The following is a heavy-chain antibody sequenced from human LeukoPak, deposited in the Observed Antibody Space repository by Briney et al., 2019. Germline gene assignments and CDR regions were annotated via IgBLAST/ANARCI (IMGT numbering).Heavy chain of an antibody. CDR1: GGSISSSSYY. D-gene: IGHD3-10*01. Sequence: PSETLSLTCTVSGGSISSSSYYWGWIRQPPGKGLEWIGSIYYSGSTYYNPSLKSRVTISVDMSKNQFSLKLSSVTAADTAVYYCARHPYYGSGYYYFDYWGQGTLVTVSS. J-gene: IGHJ4*02. CDR2: IYYSGST. CDR3: ARHPYYGSGYYYFDY. V-gene: IGHV4-39*01.